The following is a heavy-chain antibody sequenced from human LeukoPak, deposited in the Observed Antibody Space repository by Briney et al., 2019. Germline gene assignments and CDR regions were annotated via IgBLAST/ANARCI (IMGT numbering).Heavy chain of an antibody. V-gene: IGHV3-21*01. J-gene: IGHJ6*02. D-gene: IGHD3-3*01. Sequence: KAGGSLRLSCAASGFTFSSYSMNWVRQAPGKGLEWVSSISSSSSYIYYADSVKGRFTISRDNFKNTLYLQMNSLRAEDTAVYYCARDGPIYYYGMDVWGQGTTVIVSS. CDR2: ISSSSSYI. CDR3: ARDGPIYYYGMDV. CDR1: GFTFSSYS.